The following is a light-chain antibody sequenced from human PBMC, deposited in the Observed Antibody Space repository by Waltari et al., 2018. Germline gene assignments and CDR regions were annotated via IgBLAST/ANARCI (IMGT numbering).Light chain of an antibody. CDR1: QSVLYSSNTQNY. CDR2: WAS. V-gene: IGKV4-1*01. Sequence: DIVMTQSPDSLAVSLGERVPIHCKSSQSVLYSSNTQNYLAWYQQKPGQPPKLLIYWASARESGVPDRFSGSESETDFTLTISSLQAEDVAVYYCQQYYDIPWTFGQGTKVEIK. J-gene: IGKJ1*01. CDR3: QQYYDIPWT.